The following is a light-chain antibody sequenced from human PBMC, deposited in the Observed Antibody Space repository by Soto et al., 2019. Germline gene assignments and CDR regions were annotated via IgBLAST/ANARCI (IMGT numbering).Light chain of an antibody. CDR3: QQFENWPPLT. J-gene: IGKJ4*01. CDR1: QSISSW. Sequence: DIQMTQSPSTLSASVGDRVTTTCRASQSISSWLAWYQQKPGKAPKLLIYDASSLESGVPSRFSGSGSGTEFTLTISSLQPEDFAIYYCQQFENWPPLTFGGGTKVDIK. CDR2: DAS. V-gene: IGKV1-5*01.